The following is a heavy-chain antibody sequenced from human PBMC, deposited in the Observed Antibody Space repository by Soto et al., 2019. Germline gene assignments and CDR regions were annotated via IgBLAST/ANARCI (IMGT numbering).Heavy chain of an antibody. J-gene: IGHJ6*02. Sequence: QVQLVDSGGGLVNPGGSLRLSCSASGFTFIDYSMSWIRQAPGKGLEWLSTISSGGNTIYYADSVKGRFTISRDNAKNSLSLQMNSLRAEDTAVYYCARRYLDYYFYGMDVWGPGTTVTVSS. V-gene: IGHV3-11*01. D-gene: IGHD1-20*01. CDR3: ARRYLDYYFYGMDV. CDR1: GFTFIDYS. CDR2: ISSGGNTI.